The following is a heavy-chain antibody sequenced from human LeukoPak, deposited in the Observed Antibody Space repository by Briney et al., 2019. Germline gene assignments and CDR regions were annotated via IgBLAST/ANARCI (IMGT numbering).Heavy chain of an antibody. Sequence: KPSETLSLTCTVSGGSISSYYWSWIRQPPGKGLEWIGYIYYSGSTNYNPSLKSRVTISVDTSKNQFSLKLSSVTAADTAVYYCARSRMVRGVPLDMDVWGKGTTVTVSS. D-gene: IGHD3-10*01. J-gene: IGHJ6*03. CDR3: ARSRMVRGVPLDMDV. CDR2: IYYSGST. CDR1: GGSISSYY. V-gene: IGHV4-59*08.